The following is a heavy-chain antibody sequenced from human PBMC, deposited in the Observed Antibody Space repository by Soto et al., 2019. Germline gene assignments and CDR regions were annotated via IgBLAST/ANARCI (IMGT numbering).Heavy chain of an antibody. CDR2: IYYSGST. CDR3: ARSNSGYYKWFDP. J-gene: IGHJ5*02. D-gene: IGHD3-3*01. CDR1: GGPISSSSYY. V-gene: IGHV4-39*01. Sequence: PSETLSLTCPVSGGPISSSSYYWGWIRQPPGKGLEWIGNIYYSGSTYYNPSLKSRVTISVDTSKNQFSLKLSSVTAADTALYYCARSNSGYYKWFDPWGQGTLVTVSS.